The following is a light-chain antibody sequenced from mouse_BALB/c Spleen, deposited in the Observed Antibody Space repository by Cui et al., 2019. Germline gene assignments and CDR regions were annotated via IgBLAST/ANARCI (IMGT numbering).Light chain of an antibody. V-gene: IGKV4-80*01. Sequence: QIVLTQSQANMSASIGEHITLTCSAISSVSYRHWYQQKSGTSPKLLIYSTSNLASGVPSRFSGSGSGTFYSLTISSVEAEDAADYYCHQWSSYPWTFGGGTKLEIK. CDR2: STS. CDR3: HQWSSYPWT. J-gene: IGKJ1*01. CDR1: SSVSY.